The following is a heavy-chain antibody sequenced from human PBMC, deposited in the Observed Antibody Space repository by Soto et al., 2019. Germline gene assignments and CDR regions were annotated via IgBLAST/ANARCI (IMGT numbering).Heavy chain of an antibody. CDR1: GGSISSYY. CDR2: IYYSGST. Sequence: SETLSLTCTVSGGSISSYYWSWIRQPPGKGLEWIGYIYYSGSTNYNPSLKSRVTISVDTSKNQFSLKLSSVTAADTAVYYCARTPVRDYYYYYGMDVWGQGTTVTVSS. J-gene: IGHJ6*02. CDR3: ARTPVRDYYYYYGMDV. V-gene: IGHV4-59*01. D-gene: IGHD4-17*01.